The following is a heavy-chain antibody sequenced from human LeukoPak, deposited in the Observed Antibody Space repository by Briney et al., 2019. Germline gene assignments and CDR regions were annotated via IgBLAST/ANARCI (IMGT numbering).Heavy chain of an antibody. D-gene: IGHD3-16*01. J-gene: IGHJ5*02. V-gene: IGHV3-30*02. Sequence: QPGGSLRLSCAASGFTFSGYAMHWVRQAPGKGLEWVAFIRYDGSNKYSAYSATVRFTISRDNSKNTLYLQMNSLRAEDTAVYYCAKDLGGLHDWFDPWGQGTLVTVSS. CDR2: IRYDGSNK. CDR1: GFTFSGYA. CDR3: AKDLGGLHDWFDP.